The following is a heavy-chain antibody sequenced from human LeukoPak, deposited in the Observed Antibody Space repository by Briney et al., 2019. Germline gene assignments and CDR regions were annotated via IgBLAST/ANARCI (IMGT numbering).Heavy chain of an antibody. CDR1: GFTVSSNY. Sequence: GGSLGLSCAASGFTVSSNYMSWVRQAPGKGLEWVSVIYSGGSTYYADSVKGRFTISRDNSKNTLYLQMNSLRAEDTAVYYCARDPSGSGSNVGWFDPWGQGTLVTVSS. J-gene: IGHJ5*02. V-gene: IGHV3-53*01. D-gene: IGHD6-19*01. CDR2: IYSGGST. CDR3: ARDPSGSGSNVGWFDP.